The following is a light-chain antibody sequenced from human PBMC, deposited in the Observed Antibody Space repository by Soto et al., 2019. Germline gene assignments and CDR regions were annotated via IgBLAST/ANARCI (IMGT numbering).Light chain of an antibody. Sequence: QSALTQPASVSGSPGQSITISCTGTSSDVGGYNYVSWYQQHPGKAPKLMIYDVNNRPSGVSNRFSGSKSGSTASLTISGLQAEDEADYYCSSYTSGSTRYVFGTGTKLTVL. V-gene: IGLV2-14*01. CDR1: SSDVGGYNY. CDR2: DVN. J-gene: IGLJ1*01. CDR3: SSYTSGSTRYV.